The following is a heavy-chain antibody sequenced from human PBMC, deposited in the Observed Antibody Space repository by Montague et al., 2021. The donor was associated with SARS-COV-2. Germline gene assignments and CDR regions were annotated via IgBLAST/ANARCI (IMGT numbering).Heavy chain of an antibody. Sequence: SLRLSCAASGFTFTSYSMNWVRQAPGKGLEAVSVISADGSNKYYXDSVKGRFTISRDNSRNTLYLQMNSLRAEDTAVYYCARDRSRHKGGFDYWGQGTLVTVSS. CDR1: GFTFTSYS. V-gene: IGHV3-30*03. CDR2: ISADGSNK. D-gene: IGHD2-15*01. CDR3: ARDRSRHKGGFDY. J-gene: IGHJ4*02.